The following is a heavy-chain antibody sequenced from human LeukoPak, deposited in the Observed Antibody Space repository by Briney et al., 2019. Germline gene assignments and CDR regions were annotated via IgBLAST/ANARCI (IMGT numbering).Heavy chain of an antibody. CDR1: GGSISSTTYY. J-gene: IGHJ4*02. D-gene: IGHD6-19*01. CDR2: MSYSGST. V-gene: IGHV4-39*01. CDR3: ARQIAVAGGIDY. Sequence: PSETLSLTCTVSGGSISSTTYYWGWIRQPPGKGLEWIGRMSYSGSTYYNPSPRSRVTISVDTSKKHFSLKLTSVTAADTAVYYCARQIAVAGGIDYWGQGTLVTVSS.